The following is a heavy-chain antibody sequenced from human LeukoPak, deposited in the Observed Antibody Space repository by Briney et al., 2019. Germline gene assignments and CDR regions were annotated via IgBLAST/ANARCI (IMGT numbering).Heavy chain of an antibody. CDR1: GFTFSSYE. V-gene: IGHV3-48*03. Sequence: PGGSLRLSCAASGFTFSSYEMNWVRQAPGKGLEWVSYISSSGSTIYYADSVKGRFTISRDNAKNLLYLQMNSLRAEDTAVYYCARVSWLGADAFDIWGQGTMVTVSS. CDR3: ARVSWLGADAFDI. CDR2: ISSSGSTI. D-gene: IGHD6-19*01. J-gene: IGHJ3*02.